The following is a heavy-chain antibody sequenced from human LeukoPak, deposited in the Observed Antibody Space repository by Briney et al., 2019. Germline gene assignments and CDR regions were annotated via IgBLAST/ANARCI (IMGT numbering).Heavy chain of an antibody. V-gene: IGHV3-49*03. CDR1: GFTFGDYA. J-gene: IGHJ6*03. D-gene: IGHD6-6*01. CDR3: TRDPPYRSSSVYYYYYMDV. CDR2: IRSKAYGGTT. Sequence: GGSLRLSCTASGFTFGDYAMSWFRQAPGKGLEWVGFIRSKAYGGTTEYAASVKGRFTISRDDSKSIAYLQMNSLKTEDTAVYYCTRDPPYRSSSVYYYYYMDVWGKGTTVTVSS.